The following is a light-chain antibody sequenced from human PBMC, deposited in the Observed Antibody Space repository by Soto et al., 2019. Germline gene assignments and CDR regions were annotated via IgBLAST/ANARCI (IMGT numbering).Light chain of an antibody. CDR2: DTS. CDR3: LLSYSGARVRV. J-gene: IGLJ1*01. V-gene: IGLV7-46*01. CDR1: TGAVTSGHY. Sequence: QAVVTQEPSLPVSPGGTVTLTCGSSTGAVTSGHYPYWFQQKPGQAPRTLIYDTSNKHSWTPARFSGSLLGGKAALTLSGAQPEDEAEYYCLLSYSGARVRVFGTGTKVTVL.